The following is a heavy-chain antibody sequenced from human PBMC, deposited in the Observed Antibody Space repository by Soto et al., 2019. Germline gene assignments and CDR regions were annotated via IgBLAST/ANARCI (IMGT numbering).Heavy chain of an antibody. CDR3: ARVRIVGAREIDF. V-gene: IGHV1-18*04. D-gene: IGHD1-26*01. J-gene: IGHJ4*02. CDR1: GYTFNRHG. CDR2: ISGYNGDI. Sequence: QVHLVQSGGEVKKPGASVKVSCKASGYTFNRHGITWVRQAPGQGLEWMGWISGYNGDINYEQKFQGRVTLSSDTLPSTVYLQLKSLRFDDTSVYSCARVRIVGAREIDFWGQGTLVTVYS.